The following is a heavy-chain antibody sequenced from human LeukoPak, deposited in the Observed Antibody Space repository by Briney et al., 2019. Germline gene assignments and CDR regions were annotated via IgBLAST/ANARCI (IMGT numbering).Heavy chain of an antibody. CDR2: ISYDGSNK. CDR3: ARGSYEYPLDY. Sequence: GRSLRLSCAASGFTFSSYGMHWVRQAPGKGLEWVAVISYDGSNKYYADSVKGRFTFSRDNSKNMLYLQMNSLRVEDTAVYYCARGSYEYPLDYWGQGTLVTVSS. J-gene: IGHJ4*02. CDR1: GFTFSSYG. D-gene: IGHD5-12*01. V-gene: IGHV3-30*03.